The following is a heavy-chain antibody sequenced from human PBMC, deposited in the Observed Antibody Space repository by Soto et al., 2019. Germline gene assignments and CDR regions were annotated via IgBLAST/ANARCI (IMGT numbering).Heavy chain of an antibody. CDR3: ARTPEVVVAATYYYYYYMDV. CDR2: ISSSSTYI. J-gene: IGHJ6*03. V-gene: IGHV3-21*01. CDR1: GFTFSSYS. Sequence: GGSLRLSCAASGFTFSSYSMNWVRQAPGKGLEWVSSISSSSTYIYYADSVRGRFTNSRDNAKNSLYLQMNSLRAEDTAVYYCARTPEVVVAATYYYYYYMDVWGKGTTVTVSS. D-gene: IGHD2-15*01.